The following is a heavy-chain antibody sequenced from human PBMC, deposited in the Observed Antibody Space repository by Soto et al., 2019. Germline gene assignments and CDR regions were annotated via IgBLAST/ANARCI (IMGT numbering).Heavy chain of an antibody. CDR1: GGSISSGGYS. CDR2: IYHSGST. J-gene: IGHJ4*02. V-gene: IGHV4-30-2*01. CDR3: ARAQGGVRWVVAD. Sequence: QLQLQESGSGLVKPSQTLSLTCAVSGGSISSGGYSWSWIRQPPGKGLEWIGYIYHSGSTYYNPSLKSRVTISVDRSKNQFSLKLSYVTAADTAVYYFARAQGGVRWVVADWGQGTLVTVSS. D-gene: IGHD2-15*01.